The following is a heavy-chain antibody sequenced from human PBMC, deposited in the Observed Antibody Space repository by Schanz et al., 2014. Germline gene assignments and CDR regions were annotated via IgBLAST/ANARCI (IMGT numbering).Heavy chain of an antibody. CDR1: GFTFSSYS. Sequence: EVKMVESGGGLVKPGGSLRLSCAASGFTFSSYSMNWVRQAPGKGLEWVSYISSSSSTRYYADSVKGRFTISRDDAKKSMYLQMNNLRAEDTAVYYCARKMKLGVYGGKGHDSLDIWGQGTMVTVSS. D-gene: IGHD4-17*01. V-gene: IGHV3-21*05. CDR2: ISSSSSTR. CDR3: ARKMKLGVYGGKGHDSLDI. J-gene: IGHJ3*02.